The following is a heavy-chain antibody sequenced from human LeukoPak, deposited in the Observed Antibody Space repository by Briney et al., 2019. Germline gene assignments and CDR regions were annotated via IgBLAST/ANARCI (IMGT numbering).Heavy chain of an antibody. Sequence: SVKVSCKGSGGMFNNYTITWVRQAPGQGLEWMGGIIPIFGTANYAQKFQGRVTITADKSTSTAYMELSSLRSEDTAVYYCASDYDFWSGYRYYYMDVWGKGTTVTVSS. CDR1: GGMFNNYT. D-gene: IGHD3-3*01. CDR3: ASDYDFWSGYRYYYMDV. CDR2: IIPIFGTA. J-gene: IGHJ6*03. V-gene: IGHV1-69*06.